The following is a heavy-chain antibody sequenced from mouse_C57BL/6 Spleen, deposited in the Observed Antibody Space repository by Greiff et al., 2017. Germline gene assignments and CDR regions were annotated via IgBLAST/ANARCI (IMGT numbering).Heavy chain of an antibody. CDR2: IYPGDGDT. D-gene: IGHD1-1*01. Sequence: VQLPQSGPELVKPGASVKISCKASGYAFRSSWMNWVKQRPGKGLEWIGRIYPGDGDTNYNGKFKGKATLTADKSYSTAYMQLSCLTSEDSAVYFCATITTVRGLDYWGQGTTLTVSS. J-gene: IGHJ2*01. V-gene: IGHV1-82*01. CDR3: ATITTVRGLDY. CDR1: GYAFRSSW.